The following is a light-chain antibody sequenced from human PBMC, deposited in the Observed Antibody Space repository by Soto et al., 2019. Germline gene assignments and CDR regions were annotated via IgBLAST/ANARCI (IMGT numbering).Light chain of an antibody. CDR2: WAS. CDR1: QSVLYSSNNKNY. V-gene: IGKV4-1*01. J-gene: IGKJ2*01. Sequence: DIVMTQSPDSLAVSLGERATINCKSSQSVLYSSNNKNYLAWYQQKPGQPPKLLIYWASTRKSGVPDRFSGSGSGTDFTLTISSVQAEDVAVYYCKQCYNTPYTFGQGTKVEIK. CDR3: KQCYNTPYT.